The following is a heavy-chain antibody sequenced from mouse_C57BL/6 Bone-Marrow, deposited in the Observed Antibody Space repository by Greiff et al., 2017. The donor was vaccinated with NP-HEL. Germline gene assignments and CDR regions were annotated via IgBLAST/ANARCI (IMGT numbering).Heavy chain of an antibody. V-gene: IGHV1-18*01. Sequence: VQLQQSGPELVKPGASVKIPCKASGYTFTDYNMDWVKQSHGKSLEWIGDINPNNGGTIYNQKFKGKATLTVDKSSSTAYMELRSLTSEDTAVYYCARSNFPYYYGSRGWYFDVWGTGTTVTVSS. D-gene: IGHD1-1*01. CDR1: GYTFTDYN. CDR2: INPNNGGT. J-gene: IGHJ1*03. CDR3: ARSNFPYYYGSRGWYFDV.